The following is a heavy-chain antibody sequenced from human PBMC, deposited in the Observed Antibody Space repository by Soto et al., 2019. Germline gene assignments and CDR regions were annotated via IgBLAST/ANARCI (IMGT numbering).Heavy chain of an antibody. V-gene: IGHV3-23*01. D-gene: IGHD3-16*01. Sequence: EVQLLESGGGLVQWGGSLRLSCAASGFSFSYYAMTWVRQAPGKGLEWVSSINSRGIDTYYADSVRGRFTISRDNLKNTLDLKRNSRRTDDTAAYYSATRKGGEGESCGDFDIWRNGTVVAVAS. CDR1: GFSFSYYA. CDR3: ATRKGGEGESCGDFDI. J-gene: IGHJ3*02. CDR2: INSRGIDT.